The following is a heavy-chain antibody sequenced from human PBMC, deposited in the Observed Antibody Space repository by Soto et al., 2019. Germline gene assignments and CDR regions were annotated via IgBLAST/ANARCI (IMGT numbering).Heavy chain of an antibody. V-gene: IGHV5-10-1*01. Sequence: EVQLVQSGAEVKKPGASLRISCKGSGYSFTSYWISWVRQMPGKGLEWMGRIDPSGSYTNYSPSFQGHVTISPDKSISTAYLQWSSLKASDPAMYYCARLLLSRVDFDPWGQGTLVTASS. D-gene: IGHD3-16*02. CDR1: GYSFTSYW. J-gene: IGHJ5*02. CDR3: ARLLLSRVDFDP. CDR2: IDPSGSYT.